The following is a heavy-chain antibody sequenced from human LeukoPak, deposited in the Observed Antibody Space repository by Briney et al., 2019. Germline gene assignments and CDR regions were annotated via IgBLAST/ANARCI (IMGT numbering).Heavy chain of an antibody. CDR1: GFTFSSYS. V-gene: IGHV3-21*01. Sequence: PGGSLRLSCAASGFTFSSYSMNWVRQAPGKGLEWVSSISSSSSYIYYADSVKGRFTISRDNAKNSLYLQMNSLRAEDTAGYYCARGPMGGVRDYYYYYMDVWGKGTTVTVSS. CDR2: ISSSSSYI. CDR3: ARGPMGGVRDYYYYYMDV. D-gene: IGHD3-10*01. J-gene: IGHJ6*03.